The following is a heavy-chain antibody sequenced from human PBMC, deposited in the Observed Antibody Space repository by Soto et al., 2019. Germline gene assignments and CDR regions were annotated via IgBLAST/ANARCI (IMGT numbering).Heavy chain of an antibody. CDR1: GGSIRSGGYS. CDR2: IDHSGST. CDR3: ARGPPNTY. J-gene: IGHJ4*02. D-gene: IGHD2-8*01. V-gene: IGHV4-30-2*06. Sequence: QLQLQESGSGLLKPSQTLSLTCAVSGGSIRSGGYSWSWIRQSPGKGLEWIGYIDHSGSTYYNPSLKSRVTISVDRSKNQVSLKLSSVTAADTAVYYCARGPPNTYWGQGTLVTLPS.